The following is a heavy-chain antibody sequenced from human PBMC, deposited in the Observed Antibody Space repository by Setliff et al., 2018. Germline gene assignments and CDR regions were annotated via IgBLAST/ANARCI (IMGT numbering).Heavy chain of an antibody. V-gene: IGHV4-59*02. D-gene: IGHD5-18*01. CDR2: IFYSGYT. CDR1: GGSVSTYY. Sequence: SETLSLTCTVSGGSVSTYYWSWIRQSPGKGLEWIGFIFYSGYTHYNPSLKSRVTMSVDVSRDQFSLELSSVTAADTAVYFCARGSGRGYSYGLFDYWGQGSLVTVSS. CDR3: ARGSGRGYSYGLFDY. J-gene: IGHJ4*02.